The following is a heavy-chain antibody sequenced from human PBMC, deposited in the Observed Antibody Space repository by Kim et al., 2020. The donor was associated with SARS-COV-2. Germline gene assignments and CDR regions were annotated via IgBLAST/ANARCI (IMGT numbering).Heavy chain of an antibody. D-gene: IGHD6-19*01. CDR2: ISGSGKST. J-gene: IGHJ4*02. Sequence: GGSLRLSCVASGFTFSTYGMSWVRQAPGKGPEWVSVISGSGKSTYYLDSVKGRFTVSRDNSKNTVYLDMNGLTADDTAVYFCAKRRTSGWLREDFDFWGRGTLVAVSS. CDR1: GFTFSTYG. V-gene: IGHV3-23*01. CDR3: AKRRTSGWLREDFDF.